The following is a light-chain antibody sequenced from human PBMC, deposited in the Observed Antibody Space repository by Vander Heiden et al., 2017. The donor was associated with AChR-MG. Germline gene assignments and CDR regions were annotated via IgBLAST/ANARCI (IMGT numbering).Light chain of an antibody. CDR1: QSVSSN. CDR2: GSS. CDR3: QQYNDWRVT. J-gene: IGKJ1*01. Sequence: EIVMTQSPATLSVSPGERATLSCRASQSVSSNLAWYQQKPGQAPRLLISGSSTRASGIPARFSGSGSGTDFTLTISSLQSEDFAVYYCQQYNDWRVTFGQGTKVDIK. V-gene: IGKV3-15*01.